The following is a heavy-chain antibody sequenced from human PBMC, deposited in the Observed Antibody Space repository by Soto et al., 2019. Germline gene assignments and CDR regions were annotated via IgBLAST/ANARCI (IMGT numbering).Heavy chain of an antibody. CDR1: GGPISNYY. V-gene: IGHV4-4*07. CDR2: IYSDGAT. Sequence: QVQLQESGPGLVRPSETLYLICNVSGGPISNYYWSWVRQPAGQGLEWVWRIYSDGATNYSPSLKSRVFLSLDMSGNQFSLQLNSVTAADTAVYYCSRVGCSNSNCQTRGMDVWGQGTTVTVSS. CDR3: SRVGCSNSNCQTRGMDV. J-gene: IGHJ6*02. D-gene: IGHD2-2*01.